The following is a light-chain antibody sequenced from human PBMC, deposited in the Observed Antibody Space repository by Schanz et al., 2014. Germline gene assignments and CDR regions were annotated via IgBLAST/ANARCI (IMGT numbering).Light chain of an antibody. CDR3: QQANSFPPIT. CDR1: QSISSN. V-gene: IGKV3-15*01. Sequence: EIVMTQSPATLSVSPGERATLSCRASQSISSNLAWYQQKPGQAPRLLIYGASTRATGIPARFGGSGSGKEFTLTISSLQSEDFATYYCQQANSFPPITFGGGTKVEIK. CDR2: GAS. J-gene: IGKJ4*01.